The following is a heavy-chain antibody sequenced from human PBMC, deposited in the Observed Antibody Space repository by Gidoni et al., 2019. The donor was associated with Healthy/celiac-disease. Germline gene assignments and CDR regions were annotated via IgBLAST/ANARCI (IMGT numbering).Heavy chain of an antibody. CDR2: ISSSSSYI. J-gene: IGHJ6*02. CDR1: GFTFSSYR. D-gene: IGHD2-15*01. Sequence: EVQLVESGGGLVKPGGSLRLACAASGFTFSSYRMNWVRQAPGKGLEWVSSISSSSSYIYYADSVKGRFTISRDNAKNSLYLQMNSLRAEDTAVYYCASPNPYCSGGSCYSGVDRYYYGMDVWGQGTTVTVSS. CDR3: ASPNPYCSGGSCYSGVDRYYYGMDV. V-gene: IGHV3-21*01.